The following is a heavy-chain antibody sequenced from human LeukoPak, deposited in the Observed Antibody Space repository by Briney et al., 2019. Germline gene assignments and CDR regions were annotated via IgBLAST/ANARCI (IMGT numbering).Heavy chain of an antibody. D-gene: IGHD3-3*01. CDR3: ARDGRGITIFGVVIRLGN. Sequence: GASVKVSCKASGYTFTGYYMHWVRQAPGQGLEWMGWINPNSGGTNYAQKFQGRVTMTRDTSISTAYMELSRLRSDDTAVYYCARDGRGITIFGVVIRLGNWGQGTLVTVSS. CDR1: GYTFTGYY. CDR2: INPNSGGT. J-gene: IGHJ4*02. V-gene: IGHV1-2*02.